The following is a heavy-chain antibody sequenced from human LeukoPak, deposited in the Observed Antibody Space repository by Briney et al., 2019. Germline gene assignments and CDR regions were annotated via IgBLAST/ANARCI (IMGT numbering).Heavy chain of an antibody. CDR3: ARHGTSGTNLNWFDP. D-gene: IGHD1-1*01. CDR2: IIPILGIT. Sequence: GASVKVSCKASGGTFSSYAVTWVRQAPGQGLEWMGRIIPILGITNYALKFQGRVTITADKSTSTAYMELSSLRSEDTAVYYCARHGTSGTNLNWFDPWGQGTLVTVSS. CDR1: GGTFSSYA. V-gene: IGHV1-69*04. J-gene: IGHJ5*02.